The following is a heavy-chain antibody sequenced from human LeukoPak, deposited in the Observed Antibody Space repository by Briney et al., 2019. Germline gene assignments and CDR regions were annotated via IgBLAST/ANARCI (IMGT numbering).Heavy chain of an antibody. CDR1: GFTFSDYY. Sequence: GGSLRLSCAGSGFTFSDYYMSWIRQAPGKGLEWISYISSSGSTIYYADSAKGRFTISRDNAKNSLYLQMNNLRAQDTAVYYCARKPGAVDYWGQGTLVTVSS. J-gene: IGHJ4*02. D-gene: IGHD3-10*01. V-gene: IGHV3-11*04. CDR3: ARKPGAVDY. CDR2: ISSSGSTI.